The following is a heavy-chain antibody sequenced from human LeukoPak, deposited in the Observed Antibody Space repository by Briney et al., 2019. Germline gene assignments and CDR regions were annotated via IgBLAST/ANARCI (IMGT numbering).Heavy chain of an antibody. Sequence: SGTLSLTCAVSGGSISSSNWWSWVRQPPGKGLEWIGEIYHSGSTNYNPSLKSRVTISVDKSKNQFSLKLSSVTAADTAVYYCARDGVWGETKVPFDIWGQGTMVTVSS. V-gene: IGHV4-4*02. CDR3: ARDGVWGETKVPFDI. D-gene: IGHD3-16*01. CDR2: IYHSGST. CDR1: GGSISSSNW. J-gene: IGHJ3*02.